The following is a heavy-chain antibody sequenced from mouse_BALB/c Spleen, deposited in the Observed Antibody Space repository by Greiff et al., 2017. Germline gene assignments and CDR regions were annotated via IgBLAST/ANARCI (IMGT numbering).Heavy chain of an antibody. Sequence: QVQLQQSGAELMKPGASVKISCKATGYTFSSYWIEWVKQRPGHGLEWIGEILPGSGSTNYNEKFKGKATFTADTSSNTAYMQLSSLTSEDSAVYYCARGGYYGSIYAMDYWGQGTSVTVSS. D-gene: IGHD1-1*01. J-gene: IGHJ4*01. V-gene: IGHV1-9*01. CDR3: ARGGYYGSIYAMDY. CDR1: GYTFSSYW. CDR2: ILPGSGST.